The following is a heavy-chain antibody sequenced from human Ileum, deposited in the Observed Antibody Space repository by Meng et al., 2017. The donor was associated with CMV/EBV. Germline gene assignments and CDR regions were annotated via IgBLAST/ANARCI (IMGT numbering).Heavy chain of an antibody. CDR1: GVGFAYAR. CDR3: ATDDTGYDWGY. Sequence: AASGVGFAYARMNSVRQVPGHGLEWVGRNKSKRESETTDYAAPVKGRFTISIDDSNNMLHLQMNSLKSEDTAVDYCATDDTGYDWGYWGQGTLVTVSS. V-gene: IGHV3-15*07. J-gene: IGHJ4*02. CDR2: NKSKRESETT. D-gene: IGHD5-12*01.